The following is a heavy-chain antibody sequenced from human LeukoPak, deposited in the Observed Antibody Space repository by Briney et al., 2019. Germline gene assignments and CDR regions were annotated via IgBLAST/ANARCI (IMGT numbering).Heavy chain of an antibody. V-gene: IGHV4-30-2*01. Sequence: SETLSLTCTVSGGSISSGGYYRSWIRQPPGKGLEWIGYIYHSGSTYYNPSLKSRVTISVDRSKNQFSLKLSSVTAADTAVYYCASPSSIAARHDAFDIWGQGTMVTVSS. J-gene: IGHJ3*02. CDR1: GGSISSGGYY. CDR2: IYHSGST. CDR3: ASPSSIAARHDAFDI. D-gene: IGHD6-6*01.